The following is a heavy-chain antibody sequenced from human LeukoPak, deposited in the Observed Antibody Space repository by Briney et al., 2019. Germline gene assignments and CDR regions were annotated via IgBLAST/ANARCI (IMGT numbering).Heavy chain of an antibody. CDR3: VRVTRNIAAAPWAY. Sequence: GASVKVSCKASGYAFSSHGISWVRQAPGQGLEWMGWISAYNGNTNYAQKPQGRLTMTTDTSTSTAYMEVRSLRSDDTAVYYCVRVTRNIAAAPWAYWGQGTLVTVSS. CDR2: ISAYNGNT. V-gene: IGHV1-18*01. CDR1: GYAFSSHG. J-gene: IGHJ4*02. D-gene: IGHD6-13*01.